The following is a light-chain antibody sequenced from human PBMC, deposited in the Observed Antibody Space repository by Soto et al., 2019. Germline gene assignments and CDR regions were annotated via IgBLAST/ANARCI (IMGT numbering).Light chain of an antibody. J-gene: IGLJ3*02. CDR2: DAS. V-gene: IGLV7-46*01. Sequence: QAVVTQEPSLTVSPGGTVTLTCGSSTGAVTSVHFPYWFQQKPGQAPRTLIYDASDKHSSTPSRFSGSLVGGKAALTLSGAQHDDEDEYYCLLFYSGARVFGGGTKLTVL. CDR1: TGAVTSVHF. CDR3: LLFYSGARV.